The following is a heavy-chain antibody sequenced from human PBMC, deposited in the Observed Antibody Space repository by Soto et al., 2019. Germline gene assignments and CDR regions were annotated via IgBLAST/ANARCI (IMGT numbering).Heavy chain of an antibody. J-gene: IGHJ4*02. Sequence: PSETLSLTCVVSGGSISSGNWWSWVRQPPGKGLEWIGEIYHSGSTNYNPSLKSRVTISVDKSKNHFSLKLSSVTAADTAIYYCARDLRGFVRLDSWGQGTLVTVSS. D-gene: IGHD2-15*01. V-gene: IGHV4-4*02. CDR1: GGSISSGNW. CDR3: ARDLRGFVRLDS. CDR2: IYHSGST.